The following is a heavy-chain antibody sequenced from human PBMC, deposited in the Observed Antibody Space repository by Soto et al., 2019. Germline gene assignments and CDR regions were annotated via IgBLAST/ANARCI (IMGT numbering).Heavy chain of an antibody. D-gene: IGHD1-1*01. V-gene: IGHV4-59*08. CDR3: ARQGYGPLHGLVDV. CDR1: GGSISSYY. CDR2: VHHSWGS. J-gene: IGHJ3*01. Sequence: QVQLQESGPGLVKPSETMSLSCTVSGGSISSYYWSWFRQSPGKRMEWIGYVHHSWGSSYNPSLHSSVAISLDTSKSQFSLKVTSVTTSDPAVYYCARQGYGPLHGLVDVWGQGTRVTVSS.